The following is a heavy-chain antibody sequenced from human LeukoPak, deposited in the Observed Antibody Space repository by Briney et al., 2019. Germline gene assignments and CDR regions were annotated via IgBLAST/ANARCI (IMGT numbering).Heavy chain of an antibody. V-gene: IGHV4-34*01. CDR3: ARNGSSCSSTSCYGTPFDN. CDR2: INHSGST. CDR1: GGSFSGYY. D-gene: IGHD2-2*01. Sequence: SETLSLTCAVYGGSFSGYYWSWIRQPPGKGLEWLGEINHSGSTNYNPSLKSRVTISVDTSKNQFSLKLSSVTAADTAVYYCARNGSSCSSTSCYGTPFDNWGQGALVTVSS. J-gene: IGHJ4*02.